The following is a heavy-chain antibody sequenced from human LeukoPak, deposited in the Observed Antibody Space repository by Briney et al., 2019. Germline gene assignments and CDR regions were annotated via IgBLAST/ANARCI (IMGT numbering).Heavy chain of an antibody. J-gene: IGHJ4*02. D-gene: IGHD6-13*01. CDR1: GGSISSGDYY. V-gene: IGHV4-30-4*08. Sequence: SQTLSLTCTVSGGSISSGDYYWSWIRQPPGKGLEWIGYIYYSGSTYYNPSLKSRVTISVDTSKNQFSLKLSSVTAADTAVYYCARLRPTSSSWYVDYWGQGTLVTVSS. CDR3: ARLRPTSSSWYVDY. CDR2: IYYSGST.